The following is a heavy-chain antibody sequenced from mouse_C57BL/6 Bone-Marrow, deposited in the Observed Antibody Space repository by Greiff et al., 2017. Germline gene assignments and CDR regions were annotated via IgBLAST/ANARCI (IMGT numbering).Heavy chain of an antibody. Sequence: QVQLQHPGAELVMPGASVKLSCKASGYTFTSYWMHWVKQRPGQGLEWIGEIDPSDSYTNYNQKFKGKSTLTVDKSSSTAYMQLSSLTSEDSAVYYCAREDDGYYSAWFAYWGQGTLVTVSA. CDR3: AREDDGYYSAWFAY. CDR2: IDPSDSYT. CDR1: GYTFTSYW. V-gene: IGHV1-69*01. D-gene: IGHD2-3*01. J-gene: IGHJ3*01.